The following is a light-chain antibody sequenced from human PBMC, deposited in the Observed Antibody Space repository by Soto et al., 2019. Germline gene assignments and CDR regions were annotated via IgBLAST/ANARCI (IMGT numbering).Light chain of an antibody. V-gene: IGKV3-15*01. CDR1: QNVNSN. Sequence: EIVMTQSPATLSVSPGERATLSCRARQNVNSNLAWYQQKPGQAPRLLIYDASTRATGVPARFSGSGSGTEFPITISSLQSEDFAVYYCQQYNNLHTFGQGTKVEIK. CDR2: DAS. J-gene: IGKJ2*01. CDR3: QQYNNLHT.